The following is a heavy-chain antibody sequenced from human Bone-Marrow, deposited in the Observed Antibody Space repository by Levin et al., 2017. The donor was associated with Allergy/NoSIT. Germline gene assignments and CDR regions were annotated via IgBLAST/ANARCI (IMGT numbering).Heavy chain of an antibody. Sequence: GESLKISCKASGYTFTSYGISWVRQAPGQGLEWMGWISAYNGNTNYAQKLQGRVTMTTDTSTSTAYMELRSLRSDDTAVYYCASSWGIAVAGTGWFDPWGQGTLVTVSS. V-gene: IGHV1-18*01. D-gene: IGHD6-19*01. CDR1: GYTFTSYG. CDR2: ISAYNGNT. CDR3: ASSWGIAVAGTGWFDP. J-gene: IGHJ5*02.